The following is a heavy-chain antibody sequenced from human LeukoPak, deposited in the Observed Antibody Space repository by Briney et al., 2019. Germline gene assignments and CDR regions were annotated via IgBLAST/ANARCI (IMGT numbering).Heavy chain of an antibody. CDR1: GGTFSSYA. J-gene: IGHJ6*03. Sequence: ASVKVSCKASGGTFSSYAISWVRQAPGQGLEWMGGIIPIFGTANYAQKFQGRVTITADKSTSTAYMELSSLRSEDTAVYYCARVGFDYSNGVDFYYYMDVWGKGTTVTVSS. V-gene: IGHV1-69*06. D-gene: IGHD4-11*01. CDR2: IIPIFGTA. CDR3: ARVGFDYSNGVDFYYYMDV.